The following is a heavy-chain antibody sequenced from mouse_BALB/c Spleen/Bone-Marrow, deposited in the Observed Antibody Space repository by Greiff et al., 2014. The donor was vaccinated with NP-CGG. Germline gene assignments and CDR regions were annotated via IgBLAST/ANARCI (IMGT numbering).Heavy chain of an antibody. V-gene: IGHV1-54*01. CDR3: ARAITDAMDY. CDR1: GYAFTNYL. CDR2: INSGSGGT. J-gene: IGHJ4*01. D-gene: IGHD2-4*01. Sequence: QVQLQQSGAELVRPGTSVKVSCKGSGYAFTNYLIEWVEQRPGQGLEWIGVINSGSGGTKYNEKFKGKATLTADKSSSTAYMQLSSLTSDDSAVYFCARAITDAMDYWGQRTSVTVSS.